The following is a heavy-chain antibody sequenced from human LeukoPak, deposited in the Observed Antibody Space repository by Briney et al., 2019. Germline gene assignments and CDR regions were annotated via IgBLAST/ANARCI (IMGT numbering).Heavy chain of an antibody. Sequence: ASVKVSCTASGYTFTGYYMHWVRQAPGQGLEWMGRINPNSGGTNYAQKFQGRVTMTRDTSISTAYMELSRLRSDDTAVYYCARDHVGDRYSSSWYLHDYWGQGTLVTVSS. D-gene: IGHD6-13*01. CDR1: GYTFTGYY. CDR2: INPNSGGT. V-gene: IGHV1-2*06. CDR3: ARDHVGDRYSSSWYLHDY. J-gene: IGHJ4*02.